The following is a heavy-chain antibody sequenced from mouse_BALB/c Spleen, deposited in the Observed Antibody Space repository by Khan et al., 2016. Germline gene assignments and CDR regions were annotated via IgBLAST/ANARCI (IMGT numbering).Heavy chain of an antibody. CDR3: ARAWYSMDY. V-gene: IGHV1-9*01. CDR1: GYTFSNYW. CDR2: ILPGNANS. J-gene: IGHJ4*01. Sequence: QVQLQQPGAELMKPGASVKISCKATGYTFSNYWIAWVKQRPGHGLEWIGDILPGNANSNYNETLKGKATLTADTSSNTAYMQLRSLTSEDSAVYYGARAWYSMDYWGQGTSVTVAS.